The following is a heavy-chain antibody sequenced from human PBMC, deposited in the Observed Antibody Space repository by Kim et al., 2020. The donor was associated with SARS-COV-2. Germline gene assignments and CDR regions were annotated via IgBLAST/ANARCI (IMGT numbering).Heavy chain of an antibody. CDR3: ARSRIAVAGGDY. V-gene: IGHV1-18*01. D-gene: IGHD6-19*01. Sequence: NYAQKLQGRVTMTTDPSTSTAYMELRSLRSDDTAVYYCARSRIAVAGGDYWGQGTLVTVSS. J-gene: IGHJ4*02.